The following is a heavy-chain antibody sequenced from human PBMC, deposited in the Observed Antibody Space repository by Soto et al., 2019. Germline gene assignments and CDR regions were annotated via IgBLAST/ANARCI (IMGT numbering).Heavy chain of an antibody. V-gene: IGHV3-30*03. CDR1: GFTFSNYA. Sequence: GGSLRLSCAASGFTFSNYAMHWVRQAPGKGLEWLAIISYDGDNAYYADSVRGRSTISRDNSKNTLYLQMNSLRAEDTAVYYCARAGYYDSSGLYYFDYWGQGTLVTVSS. D-gene: IGHD3-22*01. CDR3: ARAGYYDSSGLYYFDY. CDR2: ISYDGDNA. J-gene: IGHJ4*02.